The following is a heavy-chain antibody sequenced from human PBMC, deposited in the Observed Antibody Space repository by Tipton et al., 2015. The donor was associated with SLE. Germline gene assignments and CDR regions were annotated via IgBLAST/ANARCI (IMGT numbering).Heavy chain of an antibody. J-gene: IGHJ4*02. D-gene: IGHD2-15*01. CDR2: IYTGGIT. CDR3: ARDASTSGGGLDY. V-gene: IGHV3-53*05. Sequence: AVSGFTVSNNHMTWVRQAPGRGLEWVSVIYTGGITYYADSVKGRFTISRDNSKNTLFLQMNSLTVDDTAVYYCARDASTSGGGLDYWGQGTLATVSS. CDR1: GFTVSNNH.